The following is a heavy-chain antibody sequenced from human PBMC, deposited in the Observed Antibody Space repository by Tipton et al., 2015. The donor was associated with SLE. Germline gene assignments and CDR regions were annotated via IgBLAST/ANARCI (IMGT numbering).Heavy chain of an antibody. CDR3: ARTDGGGATFFYQ. CDR1: GGSTSDTN. Sequence: TLSLTSAVSGGSTSDTNWSWIRQPPGMGLEWIGEIHLIGGTKYSPSLKSRVTISIDTSKNQFSLKLISVTAADTAVYYCARTDGGGATFFYQWGQGTLVTVSS. CDR2: IHLIGGT. D-gene: IGHD3-16*01. J-gene: IGHJ4*02. V-gene: IGHV4-34*01.